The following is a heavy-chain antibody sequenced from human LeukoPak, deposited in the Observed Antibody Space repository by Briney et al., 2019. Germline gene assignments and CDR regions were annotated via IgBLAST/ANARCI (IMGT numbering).Heavy chain of an antibody. J-gene: IGHJ3*02. CDR1: GFTFSSYE. D-gene: IGHD3-10*01. CDR3: ARDQYYYGSGSPSDAFDI. CDR2: ISSSGSTI. Sequence: GGSLRLSCAASGFTFSSYEMNWVRQAPGKGLEWVSYISSSGSTIYYADSVKGRFTISRDNAKNSLYLQMSSLRAEDTAVYYCARDQYYYGSGSPSDAFDIWGQGTMVTVSS. V-gene: IGHV3-48*03.